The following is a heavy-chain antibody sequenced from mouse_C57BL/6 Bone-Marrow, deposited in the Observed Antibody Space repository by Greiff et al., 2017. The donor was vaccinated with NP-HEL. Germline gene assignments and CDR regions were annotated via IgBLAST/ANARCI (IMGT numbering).Heavy chain of an antibody. CDR2: ISDGGSYT. Sequence: EVKLMESGGGLVKPGGSLKLSCAASGFTFSSYAMSWVSQTPEKRLEWVATISDGGSYTYYPDNVKGRFTISRDNAKNNLYLQMSHLKSEDTAMYYGASFKYAYWGQGTLVTVSA. V-gene: IGHV5-4*03. CDR1: GFTFSSYA. CDR3: ASFKYAY. J-gene: IGHJ3*01.